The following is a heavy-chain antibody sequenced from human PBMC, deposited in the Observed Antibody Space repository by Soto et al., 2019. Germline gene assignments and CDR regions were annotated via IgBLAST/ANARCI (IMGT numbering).Heavy chain of an antibody. CDR3: ARQIYDSDTGPNFQYYFDS. CDR2: IDPSDSQT. Sequence: GESLKISCKGSGYGFAGYWITWVRQKPGKGLEWMGRIDPSDSQTYYSPSFRGHVTISVTKSITTVFLQWSSLRASDTAMYYCARQIYDSDTGPNFQYYFDSWGQGTPVTVSS. V-gene: IGHV5-10-1*01. CDR1: GYGFAGYW. D-gene: IGHD3-22*01. J-gene: IGHJ4*02.